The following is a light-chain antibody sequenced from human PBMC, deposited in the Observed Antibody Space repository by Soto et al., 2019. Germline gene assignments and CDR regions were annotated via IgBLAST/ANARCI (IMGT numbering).Light chain of an antibody. CDR2: KAS. Sequence: DIQMTQSPSTLSASVGDSVTITCRASQSISPWLAWYQQKPGKAPTLLIYKASSLEGGLPAGFSGSGAGTAVNITTSGMQPDDFATDDGQHYNTYPITFGGGTTVEGK. J-gene: IGKJ4*01. CDR3: QHYNTYPIT. V-gene: IGKV1-5*03. CDR1: QSISPW.